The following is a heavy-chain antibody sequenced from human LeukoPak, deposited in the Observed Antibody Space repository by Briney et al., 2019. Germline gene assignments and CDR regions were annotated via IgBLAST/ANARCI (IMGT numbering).Heavy chain of an antibody. CDR3: VRHDNGYCHY. CDR1: GGSISGYY. V-gene: IGHV4-59*08. J-gene: IGHJ4*02. CDR2: FYYSGST. Sequence: SETLSLTCTVSGGSISGYYWSWIRQPPGKGLEWIGHFYYSGSTHYNPSLESRVTLSVDTSKNQFSLKLSSVTAADTAVYYCVRHDNGYCHYWGQGTLVTVSS. D-gene: IGHD2-8*01.